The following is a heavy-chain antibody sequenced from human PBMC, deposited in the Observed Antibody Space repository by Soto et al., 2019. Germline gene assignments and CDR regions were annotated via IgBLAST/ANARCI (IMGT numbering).Heavy chain of an antibody. J-gene: IGHJ4*02. D-gene: IGHD3-10*01. V-gene: IGHV1-18*01. CDR1: GYTFTSYG. CDR3: ARELGRYYYGSGGSWYFDY. CDR2: ISAYNGNT. Sequence: ASVKVSCKASGYTFTSYGISWVRQAPGQGLEWMGWISAYNGNTNYAQKLQGRVTMTTDTSTSTAYMELRSLRSDDTAVYYCARELGRYYYGSGGSWYFDYWGQGPLVTVSP.